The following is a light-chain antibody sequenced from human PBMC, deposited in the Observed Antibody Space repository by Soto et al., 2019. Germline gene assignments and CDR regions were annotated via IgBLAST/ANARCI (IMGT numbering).Light chain of an antibody. V-gene: IGKV1-5*03. CDR1: QSISVW. CDR3: LQYNSYPWM. J-gene: IGKJ1*01. CDR2: KAS. Sequence: DIQLTQSPSTLSASVVVRVTITCPPSQSISVWLAWYQQKPGKVPKLLINKASGLESGVPSRFSASGFGTEFTLTISSLQPDDFATYYCLQYNSYPWMFGQGTKVDIK.